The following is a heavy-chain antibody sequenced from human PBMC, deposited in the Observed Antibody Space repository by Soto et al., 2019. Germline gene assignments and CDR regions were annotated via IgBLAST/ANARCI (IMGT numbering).Heavy chain of an antibody. CDR1: GFTFSSYP. J-gene: IGHJ6*02. CDR2: IWYDGNNK. V-gene: IGHV3-33*01. Sequence: PGGSLRLSCAASGFTFSSYPMYWVRQAPGKGLEWVAVIWYDGNNKFHADSLKGRFTISRDNSKNTLYLQMNSLRAEDTAVYYCARDPDIVATALPLGMDVWGQGTTVTVSS. D-gene: IGHD5-12*01. CDR3: ARDPDIVATALPLGMDV.